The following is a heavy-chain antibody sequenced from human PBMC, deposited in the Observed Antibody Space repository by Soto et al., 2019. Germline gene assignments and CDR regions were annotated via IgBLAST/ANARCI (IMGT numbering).Heavy chain of an antibody. CDR3: AREARSGYYGADY. CDR2: IFYDGRT. Sequence: QVQLQETGPGLVKPSQTLSLTCTVSGYSISSGGYYWSWIRQFPGRGLEWIGYIFYDGRTGYNPSLKSRISISVDSSKNQFSLRLSSVTAADTAVYFCAREARSGYYGADYWGQGTLVTVSS. D-gene: IGHD3-3*01. J-gene: IGHJ4*02. CDR1: GYSISSGGYY. V-gene: IGHV4-31*03.